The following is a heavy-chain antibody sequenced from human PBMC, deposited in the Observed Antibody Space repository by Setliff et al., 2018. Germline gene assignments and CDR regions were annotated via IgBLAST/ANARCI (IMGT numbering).Heavy chain of an antibody. CDR3: ARSPPNRGSGSGWYGDF. V-gene: IGHV1-18*04. J-gene: IGHJ4*02. D-gene: IGHD6-19*01. Sequence: RASVKVSCKASGYSFTSYGITWVRQAPGQGLEWMGWISPYNGDTRFAQKFQGRVTVTTDTPTSAGYLELRSLTSDDTAVYYCARSPPNRGSGSGWYGDFWGQGTLVTV. CDR1: GYSFTSYG. CDR2: ISPYNGDT.